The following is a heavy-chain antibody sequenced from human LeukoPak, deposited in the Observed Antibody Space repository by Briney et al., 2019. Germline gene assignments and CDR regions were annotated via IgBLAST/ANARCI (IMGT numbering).Heavy chain of an antibody. CDR1: GGSFSGYY. CDR2: INHSGST. D-gene: IGHD2/OR15-2a*01. J-gene: IGHJ4*02. V-gene: IGHV4-34*01. Sequence: KPSETLSLTCAVYGGSFSGYYWSWIRQPPGKGLEWIGEINHSGSTNYNPSLKSRVTTSVDTSKNQFSLRLSSVTAADTAVYYCARRGLYGLIYWGQETLVTVSS. CDR3: ARRGLYGLIY.